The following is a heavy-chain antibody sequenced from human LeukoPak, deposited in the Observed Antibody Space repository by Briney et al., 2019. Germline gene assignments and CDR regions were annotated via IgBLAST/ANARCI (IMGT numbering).Heavy chain of an antibody. CDR3: ARGSSGTGGFDP. Sequence: ASVKVSCKASGYSFTKFGISWVRQAPGRGLEWVGWIYNGNTKYTQSLQGRVTMTTDTSTSTAYMELRSLISDDTAVYYCARGSSGTGGFDPWGQGTLVTVSS. D-gene: IGHD6-19*01. CDR1: GYSFTKFG. J-gene: IGHJ5*02. V-gene: IGHV1-18*01. CDR2: IYNGNT.